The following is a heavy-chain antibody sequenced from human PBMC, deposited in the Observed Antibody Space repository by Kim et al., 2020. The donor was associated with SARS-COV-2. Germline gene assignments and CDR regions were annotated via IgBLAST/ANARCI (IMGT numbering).Heavy chain of an antibody. Sequence: ASVKVSCKASGYTFTSYGISWVRQAPGQGLEWMGWISAYNGNTNYAQKLQGRVTMTTDTSTSTAYMELRSLRSDDTAVYYCARKSALYDSSGYYFFWGQGTLVTVSS. V-gene: IGHV1-18*04. CDR2: ISAYNGNT. CDR1: GYTFTSYG. D-gene: IGHD3-22*01. CDR3: ARKSALYDSSGYYFF. J-gene: IGHJ4*02.